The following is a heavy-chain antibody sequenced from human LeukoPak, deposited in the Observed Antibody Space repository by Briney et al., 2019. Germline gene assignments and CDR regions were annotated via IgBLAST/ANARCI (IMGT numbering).Heavy chain of an antibody. CDR3: ARYGQWLVRSGGWFDP. D-gene: IGHD6-19*01. V-gene: IGHV4-4*07. CDR1: GGSISSYY. CDR2: IYTSGST. Sequence: SETLSLTCTVSGGSISSYYWSWIRQPAGKGLEWIGRIYTSGSTNYNPSLKSRVTMPVDTSKNQFSLKLSSVTAADTAVYYCARYGQWLVRSGGWFDPWGQGTLVTVSS. J-gene: IGHJ5*02.